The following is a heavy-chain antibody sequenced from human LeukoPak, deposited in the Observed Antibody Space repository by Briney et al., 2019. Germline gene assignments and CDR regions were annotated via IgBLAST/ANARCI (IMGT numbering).Heavy chain of an antibody. CDR2: ISYDGSNK. J-gene: IGHJ4*02. D-gene: IGHD1-1*01. CDR1: GFTFSSYG. CDR3: VRDNGTFNWDFASY. V-gene: IGHV3-30*03. Sequence: QPGRSLRLSCAASGFTFSSYGMHWVRQAPGKGLEWVAVISYDGSNKYYADSVKGRFTISRDNSKNTLYLQMNSLRVEDTAVYYCVRDNGTFNWDFASYWGQGTLVTVSS.